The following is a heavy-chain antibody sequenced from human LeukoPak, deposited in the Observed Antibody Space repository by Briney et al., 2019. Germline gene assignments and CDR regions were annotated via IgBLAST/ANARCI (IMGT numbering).Heavy chain of an antibody. J-gene: IGHJ5*02. D-gene: IGHD3-22*01. CDR2: ISSSSSTI. CDR3: ARDRYYYDSSGLNWFDP. V-gene: IGHV3-48*01. Sequence: GGSLRLSCAASGFTFSSYSMNWVRQAPGKGLEWVSYISSSSSTIYYADSVKGRFTISRDNAKNSLYPQMNSLRAEDTAVYYCARDRYYYDSSGLNWFDPWGQGTLVTVSS. CDR1: GFTFSSYS.